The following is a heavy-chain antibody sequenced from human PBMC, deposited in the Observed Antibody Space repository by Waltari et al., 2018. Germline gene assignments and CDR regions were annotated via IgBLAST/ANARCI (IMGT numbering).Heavy chain of an antibody. J-gene: IGHJ5*02. CDR2: IYYSGRT. V-gene: IGHV4-59*01. CDR3: ARDPGGFYYDFWSGPSGWFDP. CDR1: GGSIRSYY. D-gene: IGHD3-3*01. Sequence: QLQLQESGPGLVKPSETLSLTCTVSGGSIRSYYWSWIRQPPGKVLEWIGYIYYSGRTNYNPSLKSRVTISVDTSKNQFSLKLSAVTAADTAVYYCARDPGGFYYDFWSGPSGWFDPWGQGTLVTVSS.